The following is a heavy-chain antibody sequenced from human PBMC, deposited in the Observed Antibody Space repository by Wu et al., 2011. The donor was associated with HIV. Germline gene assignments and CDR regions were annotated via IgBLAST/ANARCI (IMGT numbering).Heavy chain of an antibody. D-gene: IGHD3-22*01. CDR3: AIXGSRGYAD. J-gene: IGHJ1*01. CDR2: IYPKDSDT. V-gene: IGHV5-51*01. Sequence: LEWMGTIYPKDSDTRYSPSFQGQVTFSADKSLSMAYLQWNRVKASDTAMYYCAIXGSRGYADWGQGTLVTVSS.